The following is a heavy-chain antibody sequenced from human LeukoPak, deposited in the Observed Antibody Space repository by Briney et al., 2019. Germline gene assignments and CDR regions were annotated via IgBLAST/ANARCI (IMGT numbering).Heavy chain of an antibody. CDR2: IYTSGST. V-gene: IGHV4-4*07. J-gene: IGHJ4*02. D-gene: IGHD6-13*01. Sequence: SETLSLNCAVSGGSISTYYWSWIRQPAGKGLEWIGRIYTSGSTNYNPSLKSRVTMSVDTSKNQFSLNLTSVTAADTAVYYCARPTSIWSGGYFDCWGQGTLDTVSS. CDR3: ARPTSIWSGGYFDC. CDR1: GGSISTYY.